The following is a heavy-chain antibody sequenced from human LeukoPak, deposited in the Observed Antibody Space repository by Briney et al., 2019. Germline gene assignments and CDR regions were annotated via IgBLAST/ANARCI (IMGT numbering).Heavy chain of an antibody. V-gene: IGHV3-49*04. CDR3: ARTLLQLFDWSNYYYYMDV. J-gene: IGHJ6*03. CDR2: IRSKTYTGAT. CDR1: GFTFGDYA. D-gene: IGHD3-9*01. Sequence: QTGGSLRLSCTASGFTFGDYAVSWVRQAPGKGLEWVGFIRSKTYTGATDYAASVKGRFSISRDDSESIAYLQMNSLKTEDTALYYCARTLLQLFDWSNYYYYMDVWGKGTTVTVSS.